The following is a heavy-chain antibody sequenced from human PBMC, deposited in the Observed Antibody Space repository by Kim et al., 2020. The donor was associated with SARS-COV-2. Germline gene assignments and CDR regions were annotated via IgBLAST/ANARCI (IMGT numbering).Heavy chain of an antibody. CDR2: INPNSGGT. CDR3: ARDGPKQWLANYYYYMDV. CDR1: GYTFTGYY. J-gene: IGHJ6*03. V-gene: IGHV1-2*02. D-gene: IGHD6-19*01. Sequence: ASVKVSCKASGYTFTGYYMHWVRQAPGQGLEWMGWINPNSGGTNYAQKFQGRVTMTRDTSISTAYMELSRLRSDDTAVYYCARDGPKQWLANYYYYMDVWGKGTTVTVSS.